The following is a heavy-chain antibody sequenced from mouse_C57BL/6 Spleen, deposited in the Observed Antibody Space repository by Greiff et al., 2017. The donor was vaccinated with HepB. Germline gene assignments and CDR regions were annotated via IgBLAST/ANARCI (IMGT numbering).Heavy chain of an antibody. CDR3: ARRDY. Sequence: QVQLQQPGAELVRPGTSVKLSCKASGYTFTSYWMHWVKQRPVQGLEWIGVIDPSDSYTNYNQKFKGKATLTVDTSSSTAYMQLSSLTSEDSAVYYCARRDYWGQGTTLTVSS. CDR1: GYTFTSYW. V-gene: IGHV1-59*01. J-gene: IGHJ2*01. CDR2: IDPSDSYT.